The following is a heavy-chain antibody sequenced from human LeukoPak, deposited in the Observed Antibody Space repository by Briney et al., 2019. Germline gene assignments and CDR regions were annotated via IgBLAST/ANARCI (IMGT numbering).Heavy chain of an antibody. D-gene: IGHD3-3*01. Sequence: GGSLRLSCAASGFAFSAYWMHWVRQAPGKGLEWVARINEDATTITYADSVKGRFIISRDNSKRSLYLQMNNVRAEDTAVYYCVRDLIFVWTPGDDFDFWGQGTLVIVSS. V-gene: IGHV3-74*01. J-gene: IGHJ4*02. CDR1: GFAFSAYW. CDR3: VRDLIFVWTPGDDFDF. CDR2: INEDATTI.